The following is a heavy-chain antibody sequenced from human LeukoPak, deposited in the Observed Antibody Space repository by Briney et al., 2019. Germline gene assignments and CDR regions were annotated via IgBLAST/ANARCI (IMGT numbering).Heavy chain of an antibody. Sequence: SETLSLTCTVSGGSISSYNWSWIGQPPGKGLGGCGYIYYSGSTNYNPSLKSRVSISVDTSKNQLSLKLSSVTAADTAVYYYARLGDPMFVYFDYWGQGTLVTVSP. CDR1: GGSISSYN. CDR3: ARLGDPMFVYFDY. CDR2: IYYSGST. V-gene: IGHV4-59*08. D-gene: IGHD3-10*02. J-gene: IGHJ4*02.